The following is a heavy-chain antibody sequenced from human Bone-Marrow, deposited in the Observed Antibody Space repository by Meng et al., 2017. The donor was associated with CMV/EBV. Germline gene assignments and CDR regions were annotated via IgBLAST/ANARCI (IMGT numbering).Heavy chain of an antibody. Sequence: SGFFFSAPYMGWVRQAPGKGLEWVGRSRNRALGYTTEHAASVKGRFIISRDDSKKSVYLQMNSLKTEDTAVYYCARESAYDRSRVDYWGQGTLVTVSS. J-gene: IGHJ4*02. CDR2: SRNRALGYTT. D-gene: IGHD1-14*01. CDR1: GFFFSAPY. CDR3: ARESAYDRSRVDY. V-gene: IGHV3-72*01.